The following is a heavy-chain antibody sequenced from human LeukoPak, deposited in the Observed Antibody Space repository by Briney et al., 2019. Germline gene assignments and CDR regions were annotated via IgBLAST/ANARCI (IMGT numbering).Heavy chain of an antibody. D-gene: IGHD6-13*01. CDR2: TYYRSKWFN. Sequence: SQTLSLTCAISGDSVSSNSATWTWIRQSPSSGLEWPGRTYYRSKWFNDYAVSVKSRITINPDTSKNQFSLQLNSVTPEDTAVYYCARGSSSNSWYFDYWGQGTLVTVSS. V-gene: IGHV6-1*01. CDR3: ARGSSSNSWYFDY. J-gene: IGHJ4*02. CDR1: GDSVSSNSAT.